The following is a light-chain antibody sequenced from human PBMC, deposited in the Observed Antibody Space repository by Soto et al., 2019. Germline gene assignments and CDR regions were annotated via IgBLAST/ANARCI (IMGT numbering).Light chain of an antibody. CDR1: QSVSSY. V-gene: IGKV3-11*01. J-gene: IGKJ2*01. Sequence: EIVLTQSRASLYLSPGERAIISSRASQSVSSYLAWYQQKPGQAPRLVIYDASNRATGIPARFSGSGSGTDFTITISSLEPEDFAVYYCQERSNWPPMYTFGQGTKLEIK. CDR3: QERSNWPPMYT. CDR2: DAS.